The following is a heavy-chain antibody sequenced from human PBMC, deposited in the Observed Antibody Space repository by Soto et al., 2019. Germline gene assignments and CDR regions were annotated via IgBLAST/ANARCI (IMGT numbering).Heavy chain of an antibody. D-gene: IGHD3-10*01. Sequence: PGGSLRLSCAASGFTFSSSGMHWVRPAPGKGLEWVAVISYDGSNKYYVDSVKGRFTISRDNSKNTLSLQMNSLRAEDTAIYYCAKDIDTMVLVPLSYGLDVWGQGTTVTVYS. CDR2: ISYDGSNK. J-gene: IGHJ6*02. V-gene: IGHV3-30*18. CDR1: GFTFSSSG. CDR3: AKDIDTMVLVPLSYGLDV.